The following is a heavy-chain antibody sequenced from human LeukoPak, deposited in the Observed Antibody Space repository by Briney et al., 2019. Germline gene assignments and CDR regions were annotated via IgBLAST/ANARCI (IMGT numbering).Heavy chain of an antibody. CDR3: ARKGVVPAATTRSYYYYGMDV. Sequence: GRSLRLSCAASGFTFSSYGMGWVRQAPGKGLGWVSVVSYDGGSKYYTDSVRGRFTISRDNSKNTLYLQMNSLRPETTAVYSGARKGVVPAATTRSYYYYGMDVGGQG. D-gene: IGHD2-2*01. J-gene: IGHJ6*01. V-gene: IGHV3-30*04. CDR2: VSYDGGSK. CDR1: GFTFSSYG.